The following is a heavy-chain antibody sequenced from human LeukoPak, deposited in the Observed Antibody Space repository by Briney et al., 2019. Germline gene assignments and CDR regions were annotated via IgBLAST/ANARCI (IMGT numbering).Heavy chain of an antibody. CDR3: ATETGDSPDY. V-gene: IGHV3-23*01. Sequence: PGGSLRLSCAASGFTFSSYAMSWVRQAPGKGLEWVSGISAHGSNTFYADSVKGRFTISRDNSENTLFLQMNSLRGEDTAVYYCATETGDSPDYWGQGTLVTVSS. CDR1: GFTFSSYA. CDR2: ISAHGSNT. J-gene: IGHJ4*02. D-gene: IGHD3-10*01.